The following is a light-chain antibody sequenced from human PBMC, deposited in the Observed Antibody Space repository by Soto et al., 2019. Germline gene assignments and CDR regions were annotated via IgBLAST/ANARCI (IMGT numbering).Light chain of an antibody. CDR2: AAS. J-gene: IGKJ5*01. CDR3: PQSYSTPVT. Sequence: DIQMTQSPSSLSASVGDRVTITCRASQSISSYLNWYQQKPGKAPKLLIYAASSLQSGVPSRFSGSGSGTDFTLTISSLQPEDFATYYCPQSYSTPVTFGQRTRLAIK. V-gene: IGKV1-39*01. CDR1: QSISSY.